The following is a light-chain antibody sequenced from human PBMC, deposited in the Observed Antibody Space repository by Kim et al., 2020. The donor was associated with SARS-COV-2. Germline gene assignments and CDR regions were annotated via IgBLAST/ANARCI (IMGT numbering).Light chain of an antibody. CDR2: DAS. CDR1: QSVSNSH. J-gene: IGKJ2*01. CDR3: QQYDYSPPYT. V-gene: IGKV3-20*01. Sequence: EIVLTQSPGTLSLSPGERATLSCRASQSVSNSHLAWYQQKPGQAPRLLIYDASKRPTGIPDRFSGSGSGTDFSLTISRLEPEDFAVYYCQQYDYSPPYTFGQGTKLEI.